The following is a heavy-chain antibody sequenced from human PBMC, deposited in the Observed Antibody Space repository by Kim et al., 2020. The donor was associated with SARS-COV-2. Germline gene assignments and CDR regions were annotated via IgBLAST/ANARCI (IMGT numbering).Heavy chain of an antibody. V-gene: IGHV5-10-1*01. CDR3: ARHRPLVRYGMDV. D-gene: IGHD3-10*01. J-gene: IGHJ6*02. Sequence: CSPSFQGHDTISADKSISTAYLQWSSLKASDTAMYYCARHRPLVRYGMDVWGQGTTVTVSS.